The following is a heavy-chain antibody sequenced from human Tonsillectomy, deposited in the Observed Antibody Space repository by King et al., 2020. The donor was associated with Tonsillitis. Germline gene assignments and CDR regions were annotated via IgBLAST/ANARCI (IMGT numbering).Heavy chain of an antibody. Sequence: QVQLVESGGGVVQPGRSLRLSCAASGFTFSSYGMHWVRQAPGKGLEWVAVIWYDGSNKYYADSVKGRFTISRDNSKNTLYLQMNSLRAEDTAVYYCARDLRGWWELLRTPTPILGYWGQGTLVTVSS. V-gene: IGHV3-33*08. CDR3: ARDLRGWWELLRTPTPILGY. D-gene: IGHD1-26*01. CDR2: IWYDGSNK. J-gene: IGHJ4*02. CDR1: GFTFSSYG.